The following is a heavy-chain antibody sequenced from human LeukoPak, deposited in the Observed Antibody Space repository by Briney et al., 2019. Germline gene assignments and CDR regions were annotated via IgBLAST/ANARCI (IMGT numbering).Heavy chain of an antibody. CDR1: EFSFADFG. J-gene: IGHJ4*02. Sequence: GGSLRLSCEASEFSFADFGMHWVRQAPGKGLEWVAVIQYDGSRIYYSDAVKGRFTISRDNSKNTLYLEMHGLRVDDTALYYCARQRLGCSGGSCYSFDFWGQGTLVTVSA. D-gene: IGHD2-15*01. CDR3: ARQRLGCSGGSCYSFDF. V-gene: IGHV3-33*01. CDR2: IQYDGSRI.